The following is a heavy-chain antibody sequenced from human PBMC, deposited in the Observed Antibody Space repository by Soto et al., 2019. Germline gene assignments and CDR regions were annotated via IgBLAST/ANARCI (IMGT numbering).Heavy chain of an antibody. D-gene: IGHD2-2*01. Sequence: QVQLVQSGAEVKKPGSSVKVSCKASGGTFSSYAISWVRQAPGQGLEWMGGIIPIFGTANYAQKFQGRVTIPAHESTSTAYMELNSLTSEDTAVYYCARKGGCSSTSCPLTYYYYGMDVWGQGTTVTVSS. V-gene: IGHV1-69*01. J-gene: IGHJ6*02. CDR3: ARKGGCSSTSCPLTYYYYGMDV. CDR1: GGTFSSYA. CDR2: IIPIFGTA.